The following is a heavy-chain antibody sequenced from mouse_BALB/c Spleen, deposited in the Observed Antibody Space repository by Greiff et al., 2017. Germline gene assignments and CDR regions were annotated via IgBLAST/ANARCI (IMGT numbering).Heavy chain of an antibody. J-gene: IGHJ2*01. D-gene: IGHD1-1*02. V-gene: IGHV1-9*01. Sequence: LVESGAELLKPGASVKISCKATGYTFSSYWIEWVKQRPGHGLEWIGEILPGSGSTNYNEKFKGKATFTADTSSNTAYMQLSSLTSEDSAVYYCARRWVSFDYWGQGTTLTVSS. CDR1: GYTFSSYW. CDR2: ILPGSGST. CDR3: ARRWVSFDY.